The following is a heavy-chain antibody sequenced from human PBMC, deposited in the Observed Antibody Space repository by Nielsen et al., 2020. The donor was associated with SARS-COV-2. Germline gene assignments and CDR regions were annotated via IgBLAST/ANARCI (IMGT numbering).Heavy chain of an antibody. Sequence: WVRQAPGQGLEWMGWINTNTGNPTYAQGFTGRFVFSFDTSVSTAHLQISGLKAEDTAVYYCARLATYYCDDSAYYPGYYYGMDVWGQGTTVTVSS. J-gene: IGHJ6*02. V-gene: IGHV7-4-1*02. CDR2: INTNTGNP. D-gene: IGHD3-22*01. CDR3: ARLATYYCDDSAYYPGYYYGMDV.